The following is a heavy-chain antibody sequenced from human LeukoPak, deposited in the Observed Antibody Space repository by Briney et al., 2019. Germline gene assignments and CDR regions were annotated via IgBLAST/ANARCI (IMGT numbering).Heavy chain of an antibody. Sequence: PGGSLRLSCAASGFTFSSYGMHWVRQAPGKGLEWVAFIRYDGSNKYYADSVKGRFTISRDNSKNTLYLQMNSLRAEDTAVYYCAKKYSSSSQYFQHWGQGTLVTVSS. CDR2: IRYDGSNK. J-gene: IGHJ1*01. V-gene: IGHV3-30*02. CDR1: GFTFSSYG. D-gene: IGHD6-6*01. CDR3: AKKYSSSSQYFQH.